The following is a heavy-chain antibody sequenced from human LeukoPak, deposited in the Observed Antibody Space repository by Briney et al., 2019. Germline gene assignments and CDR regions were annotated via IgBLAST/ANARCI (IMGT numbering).Heavy chain of an antibody. J-gene: IGHJ4*02. CDR2: IWYDGNNK. CDR1: GFTSSSYG. CDR3: ARARGVDSGVDY. V-gene: IGHV3-33*01. D-gene: IGHD4-17*01. Sequence: PGRSLRLSCAASGFTSSSYGMHWVRQAPGKGLEWVAVIWYDGNNKYYADSVKGRFTISRDNAKNSLYLQMNSLRAEDTALYYCARARGVDSGVDYWGQGTLVTVSS.